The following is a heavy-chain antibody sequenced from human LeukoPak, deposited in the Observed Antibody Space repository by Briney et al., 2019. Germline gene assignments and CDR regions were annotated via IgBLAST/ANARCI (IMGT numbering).Heavy chain of an antibody. V-gene: IGHV4-59*01. J-gene: IGHJ4*02. CDR3: ARVKRSVHYSGYDWFFDY. Sequence: KSSETLSLTCTVSGGSISSYYWSWIRQPPGKGLEWIGYIYYSGSTNYSPSLKSRVTISVDTSKNQFSLKLSSVTAADTAVYYCARVKRSVHYSGYDWFFDYWGQGTLVTVSS. CDR2: IYYSGST. CDR1: GGSISSYY. D-gene: IGHD5-12*01.